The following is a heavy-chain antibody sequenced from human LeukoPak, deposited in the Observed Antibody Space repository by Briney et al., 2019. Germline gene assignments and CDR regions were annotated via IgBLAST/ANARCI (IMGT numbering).Heavy chain of an antibody. J-gene: IGHJ3*02. V-gene: IGHV4-34*01. CDR3: ARQGNYYDSSGYFVDAFDI. Sequence: SETLSLTCAVYGGSFSGYYWSWIRQPPGKGLEWIGEINHSGSTNYNPSLKSRVTISVDTSKNQFSLKLSSVTAADTAVYYCARQGNYYDSSGYFVDAFDIWGQGTMVTVSS. CDR1: GGSFSGYY. D-gene: IGHD3-22*01. CDR2: INHSGST.